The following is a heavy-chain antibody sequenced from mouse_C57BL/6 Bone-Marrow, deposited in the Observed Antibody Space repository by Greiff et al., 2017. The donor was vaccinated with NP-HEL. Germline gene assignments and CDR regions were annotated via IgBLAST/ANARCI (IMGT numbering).Heavy chain of an antibody. Sequence: DVKLVESGGGLVKPGGSLKLSCAASGFTFSSYTMSWVRQTPEKRLEWVATISGGGGNTYYPDSVKGRFTISRDNAKNTLYLQMSSLRSEDTALYYCARHLLYPFAYWGKGTLVTVSA. CDR1: GFTFSSYT. CDR3: ARHLLYPFAY. D-gene: IGHD2-12*01. CDR2: ISGGGGNT. J-gene: IGHJ3*01. V-gene: IGHV5-9*01.